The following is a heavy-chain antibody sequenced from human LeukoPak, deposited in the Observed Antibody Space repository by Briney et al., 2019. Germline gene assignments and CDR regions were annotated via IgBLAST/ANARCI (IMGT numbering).Heavy chain of an antibody. D-gene: IGHD2/OR15-2a*01. CDR3: ARAREYLAIDY. CDR1: GFTVSSNY. CDR2: LYSAGNT. Sequence: GGSLRLSGAASGFTVSSNYMNWVRQAPGKGLEWVSVLYSAGNTFYADSVKGRFTISRDNSKNTLYLQMNSLRPEDTAVYYCARAREYLAIDYWGQGTLVTVSS. V-gene: IGHV3-66*02. J-gene: IGHJ4*02.